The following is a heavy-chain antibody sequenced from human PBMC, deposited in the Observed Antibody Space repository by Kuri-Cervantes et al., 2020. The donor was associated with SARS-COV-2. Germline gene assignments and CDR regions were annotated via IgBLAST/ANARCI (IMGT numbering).Heavy chain of an antibody. CDR2: IIPIFGTA. J-gene: IGHJ4*02. CDR3: ARDNLPQTGTDY. D-gene: IGHD3-9*01. CDR1: GGTFSSYA. V-gene: IGHV1-69*05. Sequence: SVNVSCKASGGTFSSYAISWVRQAPGQGLEWMGGIIPIFGTANYAQKLQGRVTMTTDTSTSTAYMELRSLRSDDTAVYYCARDNLPQTGTDYWGQGTLVTVSS.